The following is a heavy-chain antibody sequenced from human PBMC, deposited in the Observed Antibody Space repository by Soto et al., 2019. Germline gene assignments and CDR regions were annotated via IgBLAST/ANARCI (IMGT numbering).Heavy chain of an antibody. CDR2: ISPFTGDT. CDR1: AYTFTNYG. CDR3: ARSCSGGSCHSAY. J-gene: IGHJ4*02. Sequence: QVQLVQSGGEVKKPGASVKVSCKASAYTFTNYGISWVRQAPGQGLEWMGWISPFTGDTHYTQSLQGRITMTTDTSTSTAYMELRSLRSADTAVYYCARSCSGGSCHSAYWGQGTLVTVSS. D-gene: IGHD2-15*01. V-gene: IGHV1-18*01.